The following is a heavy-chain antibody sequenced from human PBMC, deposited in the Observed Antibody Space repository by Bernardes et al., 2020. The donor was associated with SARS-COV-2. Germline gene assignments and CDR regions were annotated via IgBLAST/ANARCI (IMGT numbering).Heavy chain of an antibody. V-gene: IGHV3-30*18. J-gene: IGHJ6*02. CDR3: AKDGSSSSHYYYGMDV. Sequence: GGSLRLSCAASGFTFSSHAMHWVRQAPGKGLEWVTVISDDGSNKYYGDSVKGRFTVSRDNSKNTLYLQMNSLRAEDTAVYYCAKDGSSSSHYYYGMDVWGQGTTVTVSS. CDR2: ISDDGSNK. CDR1: GFTFSSHA. D-gene: IGHD6-6*01.